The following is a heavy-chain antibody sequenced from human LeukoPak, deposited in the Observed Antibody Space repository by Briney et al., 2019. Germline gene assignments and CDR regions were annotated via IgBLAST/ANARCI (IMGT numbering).Heavy chain of an antibody. CDR2: IWYDGSNK. V-gene: IGHV3-33*06. CDR3: AKEPPHIAAADY. CDR1: GFTFSSYG. J-gene: IGHJ4*02. D-gene: IGHD6-13*01. Sequence: PGGSLRLSCAASGFTFSSYGMHWVRQAPGKGLEWVAVIWYDGSNKYYVDSVKGRFTISRDNSKNTLYLQMNSLRAEDTAVYYCAKEPPHIAAADYWGQGTLVTVSS.